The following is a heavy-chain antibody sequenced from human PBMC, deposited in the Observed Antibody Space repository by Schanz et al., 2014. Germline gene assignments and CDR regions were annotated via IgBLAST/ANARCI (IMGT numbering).Heavy chain of an antibody. J-gene: IGHJ5*02. D-gene: IGHD6-13*01. CDR1: GFIFDDYG. Sequence: EVLLLESGGRVERPGGSLRLSCAASGFIFDDYGMSWVRQVPGKGLEWVSGINWNGGDTSYADSVKGRFVISRDNAKNSLYLEMNSLGAADTAFYHCASGSSAGLSRIWFALWGQGTLVTVSS. CDR3: ASGSSAGLSRIWFAL. V-gene: IGHV3-20*01. CDR2: INWNGGDT.